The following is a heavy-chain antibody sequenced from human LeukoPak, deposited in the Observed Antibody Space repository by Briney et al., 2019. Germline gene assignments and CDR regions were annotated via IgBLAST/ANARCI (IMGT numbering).Heavy chain of an antibody. J-gene: IGHJ4*02. Sequence: VHPGGSLKLSCAAPAFPFSSYAMSWVRQAPGKGLEWASTINISGGSAYCADSVKGRFTISSDYCKNTLYLQMNKMRAVDTAVEYLENDLGRDGSENFDYWGQGTLFTVSS. CDR3: ENDLGRDGSENFDY. D-gene: IGHD5-24*01. V-gene: IGHV3-23*01. CDR2: INISGGSA. CDR1: AFPFSSYA.